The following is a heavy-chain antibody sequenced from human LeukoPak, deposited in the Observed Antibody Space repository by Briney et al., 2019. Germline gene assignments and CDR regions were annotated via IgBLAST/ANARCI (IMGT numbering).Heavy chain of an antibody. V-gene: IGHV4-34*01. CDR2: INHSGST. Sequence: SETLSLTCAVSGGSFSGYYWSWIRQPPGKGLEWIGEINHSGSTNYNPSLKTRVTISVDTYKNQFPLQLISVTAADTAVYYCARARGAYCGAGSYYPSSSYFDYWGQGTLVTVSS. J-gene: IGHJ4*02. CDR1: GGSFSGYY. CDR3: ARARGAYCGAGSYYPSSSYFDY. D-gene: IGHD3-10*01.